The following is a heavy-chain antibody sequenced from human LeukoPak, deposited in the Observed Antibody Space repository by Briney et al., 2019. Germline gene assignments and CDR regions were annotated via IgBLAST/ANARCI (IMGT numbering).Heavy chain of an antibody. J-gene: IGHJ4*02. CDR2: ISSSGSTI. D-gene: IGHD3-3*01. V-gene: IGHV3-11*01. CDR1: GFSITDHH. CDR3: ARVPSHDFWSGYLNY. Sequence: GGSLRLSCAGAGFSITDHHMDWVRQAPGKGLEWVSYISSSGSTIYYADSVKGRFTISRDNAKNSLYLQMNSLRAEDTAVYYCARVPSHDFWSGYLNYWGQGTLVTVSS.